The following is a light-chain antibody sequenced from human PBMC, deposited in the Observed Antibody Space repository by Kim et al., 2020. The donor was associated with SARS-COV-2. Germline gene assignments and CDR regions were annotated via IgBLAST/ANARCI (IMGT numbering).Light chain of an antibody. CDR1: QDITHS. Sequence: ASIGDRVTITFRASQDITHSLAWYQQKPGKVPKDLNYAASTLHSGVPSRFSGSGSGPEFTLSISGLQTEDVATYYCLKYNSAPWTSGPEARV. V-gene: IGKV1-27*01. J-gene: IGKJ1*01. CDR2: AAS. CDR3: LKYNSAPWT.